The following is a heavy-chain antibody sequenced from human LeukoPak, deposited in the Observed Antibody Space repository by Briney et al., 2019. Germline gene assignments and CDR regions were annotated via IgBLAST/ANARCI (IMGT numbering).Heavy chain of an antibody. CDR2: IYWNDDK. J-gene: IGHJ4*02. D-gene: IGHD3-22*01. Sequence: SGPTLVNPTQTLTLTCTFSGFSLSTSGVGVGWIRQPPGKALEWLALIYWNDDKRYSPSLKSRLTITKDTSKNQVVLTMTNMDPVDTATYYCAHRGYYDSSGYYRKRCYFDYWGQGTLVTVSS. CDR1: GFSLSTSGVG. V-gene: IGHV2-5*01. CDR3: AHRGYYDSSGYYRKRCYFDY.